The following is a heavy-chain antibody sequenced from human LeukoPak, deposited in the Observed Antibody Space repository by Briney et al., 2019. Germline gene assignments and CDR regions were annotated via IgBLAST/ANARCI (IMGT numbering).Heavy chain of an antibody. J-gene: IGHJ4*02. Sequence: PGGSLRLSCAASGFTFSSYGMNWVRQAPGKGLEWVSYISTSSSIIYYADSVKGRFTISRDTAKSSLYLQMTSLRNDDTAVYYCARGGYIDYWSQGTLVTVSS. CDR1: GFTFSSYG. CDR3: ARGGYIDY. CDR2: ISTSSSII. V-gene: IGHV3-48*02. D-gene: IGHD5-12*01.